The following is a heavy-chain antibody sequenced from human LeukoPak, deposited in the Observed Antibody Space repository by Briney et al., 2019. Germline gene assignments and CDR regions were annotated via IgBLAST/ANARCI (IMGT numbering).Heavy chain of an antibody. V-gene: IGHV3-48*03. J-gene: IGHJ3*02. Sequence: PGGSLRLSCEASGFTFSIYEMNWFRQAPGKGLEWVSYVSKSGGTMKNADSVKGRFTVSRDNAKNSLYLQMNSLTAEDTAVYYCATAVIRGRGTMVTVSS. CDR1: GFTFSIYE. CDR2: VSKSGGTM. CDR3: ATAVI.